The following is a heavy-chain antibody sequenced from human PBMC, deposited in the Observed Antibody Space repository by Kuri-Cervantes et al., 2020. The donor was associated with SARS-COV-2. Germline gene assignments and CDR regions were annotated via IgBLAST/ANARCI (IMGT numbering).Heavy chain of an antibody. D-gene: IGHD4-17*01. CDR1: GGSISSSVYY. V-gene: IGHV4-39*01. J-gene: IGHJ4*02. CDR3: ARHDLTTETTRERGLDY. CDR2: IYYSGTT. Sequence: SETLSLTCTVSGGSISSSVYYWGWIRQPPGKGLEWIGSIYYSGTTYYNPSLKSRVTISVDTSKNQFSVKLRSVTAADTAVYYCARHDLTTETTRERGLDYWGQGTLVTVSS.